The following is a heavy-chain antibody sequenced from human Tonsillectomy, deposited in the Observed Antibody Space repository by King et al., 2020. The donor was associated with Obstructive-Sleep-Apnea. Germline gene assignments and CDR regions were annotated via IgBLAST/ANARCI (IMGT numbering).Heavy chain of an antibody. V-gene: IGHV3-23*04. CDR2: ISGSGGST. CDR1: GFTFSSYA. D-gene: IGHD6-19*01. Sequence: VQLVESGGGLVQPGGSLRLSCAASGFTFSSYAMSWVRQAPGKGLEWVSAISGSGGSTYYADSVKGRFTISRDNSKNTLYLKMNSLRAEDTAVYYCAKDPERYSSGSLAPDYFDYWGQGTLVTVSS. CDR3: AKDPERYSSGSLAPDYFDY. J-gene: IGHJ4*02.